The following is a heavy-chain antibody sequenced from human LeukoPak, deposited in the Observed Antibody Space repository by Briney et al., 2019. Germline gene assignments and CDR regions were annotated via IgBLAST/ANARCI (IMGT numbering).Heavy chain of an antibody. CDR3: ARLRYYYGMDV. V-gene: IGHV4-39*01. CDR2: IYYSGST. CDR1: GGSISSSSYY. J-gene: IGHJ6*02. Sequence: SETLSLTCTVSGGSISSSSYYWGWIRQPPGKGLEWIGSIYYSGSTYYNPSLKSRVTISVDPSKNQFSLKLSSVTAADTAVYYCARLRYYYGMDVWGQGTTVTVSS.